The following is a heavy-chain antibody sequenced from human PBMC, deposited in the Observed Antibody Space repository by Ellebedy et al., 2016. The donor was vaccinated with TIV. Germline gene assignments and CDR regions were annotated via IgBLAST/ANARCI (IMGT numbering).Heavy chain of an antibody. V-gene: IGHV4-59*13. CDR3: AGSTALPPDY. CDR1: GGSTSSYY. J-gene: IGHJ4*02. D-gene: IGHD6-6*01. Sequence: SETLSLTXTVSGGSTSSYYWSWIRQPPGKGLEWIGYIYYSGSTNYNPSLKSRVTISVDTSKNQFSLKLSSVTAADTAVYYCAGSTALPPDYWGQGTLVTVSS. CDR2: IYYSGST.